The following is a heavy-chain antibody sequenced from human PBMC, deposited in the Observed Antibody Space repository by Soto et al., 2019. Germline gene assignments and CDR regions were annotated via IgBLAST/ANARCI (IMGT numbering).Heavy chain of an antibody. D-gene: IGHD5-18*01. Sequence: GGSLRLSCAASGFTFSSYWMHWVRQAPGKGLVWVSRINSDGSSTSYADSVKGRFTISRDNAKNTLYLQMNSLRAEDTAVYYCARDLSSAAMVTDNWFDPWGQGTLVTVSS. CDR1: GFTFSSYW. V-gene: IGHV3-74*01. CDR2: INSDGSST. CDR3: ARDLSSAAMVTDNWFDP. J-gene: IGHJ5*02.